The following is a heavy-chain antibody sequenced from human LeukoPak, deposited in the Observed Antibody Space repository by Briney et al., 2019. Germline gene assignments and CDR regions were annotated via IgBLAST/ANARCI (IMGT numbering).Heavy chain of an antibody. CDR3: ARRGPGYYDSSGYYSAHDAFDI. CDR2: MSPNSGNT. CDR1: RYTFSNYD. V-gene: IGHV1-8*01. J-gene: IGHJ3*02. D-gene: IGHD3-22*01. Sequence: ASVKVSCKASRYTFSNYDINWVRQATGQGLEWMGWMSPNSGNTGYAQKFQGRVTMTRNTSISTAYMELSSLRSEDTAVYYCARRGPGYYDSSGYYSAHDAFDIWGQGTMVTVSS.